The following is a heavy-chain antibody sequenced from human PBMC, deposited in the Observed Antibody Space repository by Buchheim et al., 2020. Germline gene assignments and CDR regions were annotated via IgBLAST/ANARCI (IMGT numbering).Heavy chain of an antibody. CDR2: ISYDGSNK. D-gene: IGHD1-1*01. CDR3: AKDWYSDYFDY. V-gene: IGHV3-30*18. Sequence: QVQLVESGGGVVQPGRSLRLSCAASGFTFSSYGMHWVRQAPGKGLEWVAVISYDGSNKYYADSVKGRFTISRDNSKNTLYLQMNSLRAEDTAVYYCAKDWYSDYFDYWGQGTL. J-gene: IGHJ4*02. CDR1: GFTFSSYG.